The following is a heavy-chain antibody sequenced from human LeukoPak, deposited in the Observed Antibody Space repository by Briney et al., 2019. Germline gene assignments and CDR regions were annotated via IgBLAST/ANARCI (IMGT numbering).Heavy chain of an antibody. D-gene: IGHD3-3*01. Sequence: GASVTVSCKASAYSFITHGITWVRQAPGQGLQWVGWISTYTGNAHYAQRLQDRVTLSKDTATTTAYLEVRNLRSDDTAVYYCARDLAVLGVVSTSYMDVWGKGTPVIVSS. CDR3: ARDLAVLGVVSTSYMDV. J-gene: IGHJ6*03. CDR2: ISTYTGNA. CDR1: AYSFITHG. V-gene: IGHV1-18*01.